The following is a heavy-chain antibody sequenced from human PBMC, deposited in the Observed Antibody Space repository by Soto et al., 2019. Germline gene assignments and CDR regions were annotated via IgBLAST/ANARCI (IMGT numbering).Heavy chain of an antibody. J-gene: IGHJ4*02. CDR2: IYWDDDK. CDR3: AHRVLRTVFGLVTTTAIYFDF. V-gene: IGHV2-5*02. D-gene: IGHD3-3*01. Sequence: QITLNESGPTQVKPRQTLTLTCTFSGFSLTTSGVGVGWIRQSPGKAPAWLALIYWDDDKRYSPSLKSRLTSTKDTSKNQVVLTMADLDPADTATYYCAHRVLRTVFGLVTTTAIYFDFWGQGTPGAVSS. CDR1: GFSLTTSGVG.